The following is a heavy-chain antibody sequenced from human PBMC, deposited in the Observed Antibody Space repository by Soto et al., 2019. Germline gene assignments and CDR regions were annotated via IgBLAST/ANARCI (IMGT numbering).Heavy chain of an antibody. V-gene: IGHV1-18*01. CDR1: GYTFTSYG. D-gene: IGHD1-7*01. J-gene: IGHJ6*02. Sequence: ASVKVSCKASGYTFTSYGISWVRQAPGQGLEWMGWISAYNGNTNYAQKLQGRVTMTTDTSTSTAYMELRSLRSDDTAVYYCARGANWNYNVDYYYGMDVWGQGTTVTVSS. CDR3: ARGANWNYNVDYYYGMDV. CDR2: ISAYNGNT.